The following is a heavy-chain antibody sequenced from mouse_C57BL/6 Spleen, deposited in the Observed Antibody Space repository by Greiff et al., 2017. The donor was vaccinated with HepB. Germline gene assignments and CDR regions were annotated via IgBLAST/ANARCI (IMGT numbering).Heavy chain of an antibody. J-gene: IGHJ2*01. CDR1: GYTFTDYE. V-gene: IGHV1-15*01. CDR3: TRREVVAPCDY. D-gene: IGHD1-1*01. Sequence: QVQLQQSGAELVRPGASVTLSCKASGYTFTDYEMHWVKQTPVHGLEWIGAIDPETGGTAYNQKFKGKAILTADKSSSTAYMELRSLTSEDSAVYYCTRREVVAPCDYWGQGTTLTVSS. CDR2: IDPETGGT.